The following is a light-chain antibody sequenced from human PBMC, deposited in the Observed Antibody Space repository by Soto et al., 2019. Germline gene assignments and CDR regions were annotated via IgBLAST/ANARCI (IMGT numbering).Light chain of an antibody. V-gene: IGKV3-11*01. J-gene: IGKJ5*01. CDR3: QQRYAWPPIT. CDR1: RSVRSY. CDR2: DAS. Sequence: EIVLTQSPATLSLSPGERATLSCRASRSVRSYLAWYQQKPGQAPRLLIYDASNRAAGIPARFSGRGSETDFTLTISNLEPEDFAVYYCQQRYAWPPITFGQGTRLEIK.